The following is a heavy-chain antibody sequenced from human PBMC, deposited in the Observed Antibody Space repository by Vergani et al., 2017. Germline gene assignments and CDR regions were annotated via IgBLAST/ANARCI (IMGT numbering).Heavy chain of an antibody. CDR2: IIPIFGTA. CDR3: ARQMHYGSGRYGRWFDP. Sequence: QVQLVQSGAEVKKPGSSVKVSCKASGGTFSSYAISWVRQAPGQGLEWMGGIIPIFGTANYAQKFQGRVTITADESTSTAYMELSSLRSEDTAVYYCARQMHYGSGRYGRWFDPWGQGTLVTVSS. J-gene: IGHJ5*02. D-gene: IGHD3-10*01. V-gene: IGHV1-69*01. CDR1: GGTFSSYA.